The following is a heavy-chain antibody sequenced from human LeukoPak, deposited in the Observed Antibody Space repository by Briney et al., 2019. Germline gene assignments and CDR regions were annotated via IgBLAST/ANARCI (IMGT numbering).Heavy chain of an antibody. D-gene: IGHD3-10*01. CDR3: ASTPYYYGSVSYRFDY. J-gene: IGHJ4*02. V-gene: IGHV1-69*05. Sequence: ASVKVSCKASGGTSSSYAISWVRQAPGQGLEWMGRTIPIFGTANHAQKFQARVTTPTDHSTRTAHTELSSLRFEDTAVYYCASTPYYYGSVSYRFDYWGQGTLVTVSS. CDR2: TIPIFGTA. CDR1: GGTSSSYA.